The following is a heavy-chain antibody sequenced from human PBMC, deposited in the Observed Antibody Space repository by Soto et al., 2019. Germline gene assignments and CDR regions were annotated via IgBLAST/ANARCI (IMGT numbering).Heavy chain of an antibody. CDR2: ISSSSSYI. Sequence: GGSLRLSCAASGFTFSSYSMNWVRQAPGKGLEWVSSISSSSSYIYYADSVKGRFTISRDNAKNSLYLQMNSLRAEDTAVYYCAGRPGWREPRDYWGQGTLVTVSS. V-gene: IGHV3-21*01. CDR3: AGRPGWREPRDY. J-gene: IGHJ4*02. CDR1: GFTFSSYS.